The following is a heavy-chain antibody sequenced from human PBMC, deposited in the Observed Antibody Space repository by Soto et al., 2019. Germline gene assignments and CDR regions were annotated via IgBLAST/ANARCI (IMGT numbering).Heavy chain of an antibody. J-gene: IGHJ6*03. CDR1: GFTFSSYW. CDR3: AREVGGYYYYYMDG. D-gene: IGHD2-15*01. V-gene: IGHV3-74*01. CDR2: INSDGSST. Sequence: GGSLRLSCAASGFTFSSYWMHWVRQAPGKGLVWVSRINSDGSSTSYADSVKGRFTISRDNAKNTLYLQMNSLRAEDTAVYYCAREVGGYYYYYMDGWGKGTTVTVSS.